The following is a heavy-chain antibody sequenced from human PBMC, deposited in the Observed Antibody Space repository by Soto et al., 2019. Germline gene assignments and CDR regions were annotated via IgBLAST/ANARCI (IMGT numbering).Heavy chain of an antibody. J-gene: IGHJ4*02. CDR1: GFTFSDYY. CDR2: IGKRGTHT. V-gene: IGHV3-11*06. D-gene: IGHD1-20*01. CDR3: TNDRIDSNNWYEQEQIFEY. Sequence: QVQLVESGGGLVKPGGSLRLACAASGFTFSDYYMTWNRQAPGKGLEWVSYIGKRGTHTNYADSVKGRVTVSRENANNSLSLQMNGLRVDDTAVYYCTNDRIDSNNWYEQEQIFEYWGEGTLVVVSS.